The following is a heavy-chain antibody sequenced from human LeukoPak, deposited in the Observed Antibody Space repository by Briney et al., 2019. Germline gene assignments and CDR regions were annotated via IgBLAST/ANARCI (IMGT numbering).Heavy chain of an antibody. Sequence: GGSLRLSCAASGFTFSSYSMNWVRQAPGKGLEWVSSISSSSSYIYYADSVKGRFTISRDNAKNSLYLQMNSLRAEDTAVYYCAKDDGIAQLVRAPDAFDIWGQGTMVTVSS. J-gene: IGHJ3*02. V-gene: IGHV3-21*01. CDR2: ISSSSSYI. CDR3: AKDDGIAQLVRAPDAFDI. D-gene: IGHD6-6*01. CDR1: GFTFSSYS.